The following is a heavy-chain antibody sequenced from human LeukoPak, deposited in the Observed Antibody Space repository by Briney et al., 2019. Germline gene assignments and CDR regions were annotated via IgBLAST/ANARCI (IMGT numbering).Heavy chain of an antibody. J-gene: IGHJ4*02. D-gene: IGHD2-2*01. Sequence: GSLRLSCAASGFTFSSYSMNWVRQAPGKGLEWVSSISSSSSYIYYADSVKGRFTISRDNAKNSLYLQMNSLRAEDTAVYYCATSRITYCSSTSCLRDYWGQGTLVTVSS. CDR1: GFTFSSYS. CDR3: ATSRITYCSSTSCLRDY. CDR2: ISSSSSYI. V-gene: IGHV3-21*01.